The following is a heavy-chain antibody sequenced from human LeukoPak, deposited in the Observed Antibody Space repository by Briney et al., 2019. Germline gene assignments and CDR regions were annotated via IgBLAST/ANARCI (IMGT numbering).Heavy chain of an antibody. CDR2: IRYDGSNK. Sequence: PGGSLRLSCAASGFTFSSYGMHWVRQAPGKGLEWVAFIRYDGSNKYYADSVRGRFTISRDNSKNTLYLQMNSLRAEDTAVYYCAKDLWRGSGSPGLFDYWGQGTLVTVSS. CDR1: GFTFSSYG. J-gene: IGHJ4*02. V-gene: IGHV3-30*02. D-gene: IGHD1-26*01. CDR3: AKDLWRGSGSPGLFDY.